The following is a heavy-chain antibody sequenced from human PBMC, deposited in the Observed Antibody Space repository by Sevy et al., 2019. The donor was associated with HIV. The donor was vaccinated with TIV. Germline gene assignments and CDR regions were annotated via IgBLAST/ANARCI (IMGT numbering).Heavy chain of an antibody. J-gene: IGHJ4*02. CDR3: VRAIQSEGSF. CDR2: IKEDDTIK. Sequence: GGSLRLSCAASGFSLETYWMNWVRQAPGKPLEWVANIKEDDTIKYYVNSVKGRFTIFRDNGRNVVYLVMNNLRVEDTALYYCVRAIQSEGSFWGQGTLVTVSS. D-gene: IGHD2-2*02. CDR1: GFSLETYW. V-gene: IGHV3-7*04.